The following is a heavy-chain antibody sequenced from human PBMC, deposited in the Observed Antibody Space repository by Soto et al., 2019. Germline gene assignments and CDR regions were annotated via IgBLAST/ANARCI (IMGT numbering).Heavy chain of an antibody. CDR2: ISGSGGST. D-gene: IGHD2-2*01. V-gene: IGHV3-23*01. CDR3: AKYRVGYCSSTSCSITDAFDI. CDR1: GFTFSSYA. Sequence: GGSLRLSCAASGFTFSSYAMSWVRQAPGKGLEWVSAISGSGGSTYYADSVKGRFTISRDNSKNTLYLQMNSLRAEDTAVYYCAKYRVGYCSSTSCSITDAFDIWGQGTMVTVSS. J-gene: IGHJ3*02.